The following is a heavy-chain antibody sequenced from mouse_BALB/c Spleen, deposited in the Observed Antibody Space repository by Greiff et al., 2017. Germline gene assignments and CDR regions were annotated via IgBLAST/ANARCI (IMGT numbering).Heavy chain of an antibody. CDR2: ISYDGSN. D-gene: IGHD2-14*01. J-gene: IGHJ1*01. V-gene: IGHV3-6*02. CDR1: GYSITSGYY. CDR3: ARGYRYGYFDV. Sequence: EVQLQQSGPGLVKPSQSLSLTCSVTGYSITSGYYWNWIRQFPGNKLEWMGYISYDGSNNYNPSLKNRISITRDTSKNQFFLKLNSVTTEDTATYYCARGYRYGYFDVWGAGTTVTVSS.